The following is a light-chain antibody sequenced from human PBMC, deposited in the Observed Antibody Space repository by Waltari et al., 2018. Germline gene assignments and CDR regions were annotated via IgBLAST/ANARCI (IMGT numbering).Light chain of an antibody. Sequence: EIVLTQSPATLSLSPGDRATLSCSASQRVSSYLAWDQQKPGQAPRLLIYDASNRATGIPARFSGSGSGTDFTLTISSLGPEDFAVYYCQQRSNWPLTFGGGTKVEIK. CDR3: QQRSNWPLT. CDR1: QRVSSY. CDR2: DAS. V-gene: IGKV3-11*01. J-gene: IGKJ4*01.